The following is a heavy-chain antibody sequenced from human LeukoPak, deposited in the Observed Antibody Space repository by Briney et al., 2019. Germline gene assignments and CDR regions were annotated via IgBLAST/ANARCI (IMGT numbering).Heavy chain of an antibody. CDR2: ISSSSSYI. V-gene: IGHV3-21*01. J-gene: IGHJ4*02. CDR3: ASSYDSSGYYTSFDY. D-gene: IGHD3-22*01. Sequence: GRSLRLSCAASGFTFSSYGMHWVRQAPGKGLEWVSSISSSSSYIYYADSVKGRFTISRDNAKNSLYLQMNSLRAEDTAVYYCASSYDSSGYYTSFDYWGQGTLVTVSS. CDR1: GFTFSSYG.